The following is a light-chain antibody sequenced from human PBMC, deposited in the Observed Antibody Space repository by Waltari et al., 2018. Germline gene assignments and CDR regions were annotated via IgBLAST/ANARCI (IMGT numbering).Light chain of an antibody. CDR3: ATRDEGPTVV. Sequence: QSVLTQPPSASGTPGQSVTISCSGSLSNIGTHYVYWYQQLLGTAPKLLIYLTHQRPSGVADRVSASKSGASASLAISGRRFEDEGDYYCATRDEGPTVVFGGGTKVTVL. J-gene: IGLJ2*01. V-gene: IGLV1-47*01. CDR1: LSNIGTHY. CDR2: LTH.